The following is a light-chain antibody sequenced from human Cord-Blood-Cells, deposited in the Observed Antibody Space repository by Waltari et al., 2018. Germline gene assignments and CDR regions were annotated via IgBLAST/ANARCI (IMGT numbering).Light chain of an antibody. J-gene: IGKJ1*01. CDR1: QSISSY. Sequence: DIQMSQSPASLSASGVDRVTITRRSSQSISSYLNWYQQKPGKAPKLLIYAASSLQSGVPSRFSGSGSGTDFTLTISSLQPEDFATYYCQQSDSTPRTFGQGTKVEIK. V-gene: IGKV1-39*01. CDR2: AAS. CDR3: QQSDSTPRT.